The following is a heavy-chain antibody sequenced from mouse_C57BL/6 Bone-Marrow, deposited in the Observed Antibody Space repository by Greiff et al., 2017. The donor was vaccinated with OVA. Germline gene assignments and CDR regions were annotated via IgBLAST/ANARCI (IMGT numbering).Heavy chain of an antibody. Sequence: QVQLQQPGAELVKPGASVKLSCKASGYTFTSYWMQWVKQRPGQGLEWIGEIDPSDSYTNYNHKFKGKAPLALAPSSSTAYMQLSSLTSEDSAVYYCARETGVARYWYFDVWGTGTTVTVSS. D-gene: IGHD1-1*01. CDR1: GYTFTSYW. CDR2: IDPSDSYT. J-gene: IGHJ1*03. CDR3: ARETGVARYWYFDV. V-gene: IGHV1-50*01.